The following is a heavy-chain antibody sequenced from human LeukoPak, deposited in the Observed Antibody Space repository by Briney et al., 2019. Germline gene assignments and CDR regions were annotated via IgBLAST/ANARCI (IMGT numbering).Heavy chain of an antibody. D-gene: IGHD6-13*01. J-gene: IGHJ5*02. CDR3: ARESPEGIAASWFDP. CDR1: GGTFSSYA. V-gene: IGHV1-69*05. Sequence: ASVKVSCKASGGTFSSYAISWVRQAPGQGLEWMGGIIPIFGTANYAQKFQGRVTITTDESTSTAYMELSSLRSEDTAVYYCARESPEGIAASWFDPWGQGTLVTAPQ. CDR2: IIPIFGTA.